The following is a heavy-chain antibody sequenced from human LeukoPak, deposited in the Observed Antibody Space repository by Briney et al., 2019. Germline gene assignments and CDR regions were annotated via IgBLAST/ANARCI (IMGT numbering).Heavy chain of an antibody. CDR1: GFTFSSYA. V-gene: IGHV3-30*01. Sequence: GGSLRLSCAASGFTFSSYAMHWVRQAPGKGLEWVAVISYGGSNKYYADSVKGRFTISRDNSKNTLYLQMNSLRAEDTAVYYCARDLSMIVVLFFFDYWGQGTLVTVSS. D-gene: IGHD3-22*01. CDR2: ISYGGSNK. CDR3: ARDLSMIVVLFFFDY. J-gene: IGHJ4*02.